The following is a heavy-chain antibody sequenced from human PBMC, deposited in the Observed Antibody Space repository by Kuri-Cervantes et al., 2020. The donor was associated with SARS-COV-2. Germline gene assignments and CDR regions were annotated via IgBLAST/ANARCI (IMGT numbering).Heavy chain of an antibody. Sequence: SVKVSCKASGGTFSSYAISWVRQAPGQGLEWMGGIIPILGIANYAQKFQGRVTITADKSTSTAYMELSSLRSEDTAVYYCAREGERITMVRGVYDIWGQGTMVTVSS. CDR2: IIPILGIA. V-gene: IGHV1-69*10. D-gene: IGHD3-10*01. CDR3: AREGERITMVRGVYDI. CDR1: GGTFSSYA. J-gene: IGHJ3*02.